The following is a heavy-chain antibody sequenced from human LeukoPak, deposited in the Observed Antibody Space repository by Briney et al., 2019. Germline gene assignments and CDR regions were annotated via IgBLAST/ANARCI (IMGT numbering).Heavy chain of an antibody. D-gene: IGHD3-10*01. J-gene: IGHJ3*02. V-gene: IGHV4-59*01. CDR1: GGSISSYY. Sequence: SETLSPTCTVSGGSISSYYWSWIRQPPGKGLEWIGYIYYSGSTNYNPSLKSRVTISVDTSKNQFSLKLSSVTAADTAVYYCAREPGGDAFDIWGQGTMVTVSS. CDR2: IYYSGST. CDR3: AREPGGDAFDI.